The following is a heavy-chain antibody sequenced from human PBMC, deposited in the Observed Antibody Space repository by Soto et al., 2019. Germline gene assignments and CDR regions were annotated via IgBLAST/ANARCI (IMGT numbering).Heavy chain of an antibody. CDR3: AKVGSKQLVPFDY. CDR2: LSGSGGST. V-gene: IGHV3-23*01. D-gene: IGHD6-6*01. CDR1: GFTFSSYA. Sequence: EVQLLESGGGLVQPGGSLRLSCAASGFTFSSYAMSWVRQAPGKGLEGVSALSGSGGSTYYADSVKGWFTISRDNSKNTLYLQMNSLRAEDTDVYYCAKVGSKQLVPFDYWGQGTLVTVSS. J-gene: IGHJ4*02.